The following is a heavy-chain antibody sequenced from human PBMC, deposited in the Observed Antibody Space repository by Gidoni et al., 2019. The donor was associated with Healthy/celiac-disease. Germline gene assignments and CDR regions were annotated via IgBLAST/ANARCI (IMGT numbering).Heavy chain of an antibody. D-gene: IGHD3-16*01. J-gene: IGHJ4*02. CDR3: ARHHKGGGFNFDY. CDR2: IYYSGST. CDR1: GGSISSSSYY. Sequence: QLQLQESGPGLVKPSEPRSLTCTVSGGSISSSSYYWGWIRQPPGKGLEWIGSIYYSGSTYYNPSLKSRVTISVDTSKNQFSLKLSSVTAADTAVYYCARHHKGGGFNFDYWGQGTLVTVSS. V-gene: IGHV4-39*01.